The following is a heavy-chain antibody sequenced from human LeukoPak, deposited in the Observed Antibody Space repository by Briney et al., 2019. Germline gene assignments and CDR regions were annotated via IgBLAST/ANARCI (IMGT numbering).Heavy chain of an antibody. V-gene: IGHV1-2*02. J-gene: IGHJ4*02. D-gene: IGHD6-13*01. CDR3: ARAQSLTAPAGTFANS. CDR2: INPNSGDT. Sequence: ASVKVSCKASGYTFTGYFLHWARRAPGQGLEWMGWINPNSGDTSYTQTFQGRVTMTRDTSISTAYMELSSLKSDDPAVYYCARAQSLTAPAGTFANSWGQGTLVTVSS. CDR1: GYTFTGYF.